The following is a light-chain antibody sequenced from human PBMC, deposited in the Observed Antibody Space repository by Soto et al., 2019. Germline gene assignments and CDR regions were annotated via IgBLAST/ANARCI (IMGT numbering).Light chain of an antibody. J-gene: IGLJ2*01. V-gene: IGLV1-44*01. CDR1: TSNIGRTT. CDR3: ATWDDSLNGPV. Sequence: QPVLTQAPSASGTPGQRVTISCSGSTSNIGRTTVNWYQQLPGTAPKLLIYIDNQRPSGVPERFSGSKSGTSASLTITGLQSEDEATYYCATWDDSLNGPVFGGGTKVTVL. CDR2: IDN.